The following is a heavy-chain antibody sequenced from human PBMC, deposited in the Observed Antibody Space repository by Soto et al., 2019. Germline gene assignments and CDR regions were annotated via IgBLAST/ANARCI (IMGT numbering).Heavy chain of an antibody. CDR2: ISSSSSTI. CDR3: ARDHYDNPTDY. V-gene: IGHV3-48*02. J-gene: IGHJ4*02. CDR1: GFTFSSYS. Sequence: EVQLVESGGGLVQPGGSLRLSCAASGFTFSSYSMNWVRQAPGKGLEWVSYISSSSSTIYYADSVKGRFTISRDNAKNSLHLQMNSLRDEDTAVYYCARDHYDNPTDYWGQGTLVTVSS. D-gene: IGHD3-22*01.